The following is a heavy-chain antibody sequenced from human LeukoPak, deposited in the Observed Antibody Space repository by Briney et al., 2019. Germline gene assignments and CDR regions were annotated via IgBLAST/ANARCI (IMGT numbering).Heavy chain of an antibody. CDR3: GRRHTRYYYYYYMDV. V-gene: IGHV1-2*02. CDR1: GYTVTGYH. D-gene: IGHD2-15*01. Sequence: ASVKVSCKASGYTVTGYHMHWVRQAPGQGLGWMGWINPNSGGTNYAQKFQGRVTMTRDTSISTAYMELTRLRSDDTAFFSSGRRHTRYYYYYYMDVWGKGTTVTVSS. CDR2: INPNSGGT. J-gene: IGHJ6*03.